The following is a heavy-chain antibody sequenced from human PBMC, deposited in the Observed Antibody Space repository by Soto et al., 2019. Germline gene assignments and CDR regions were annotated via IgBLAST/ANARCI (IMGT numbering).Heavy chain of an antibody. Sequence: SETLSLTCAVYGGSFSGYYWSWIRQPPGKGLEWIGEINHSGSTNYNPSLKSRVTISVDTSRNQFSLKLSSVTAADTAVYYCARAYYSSGWYRYYYYGMDVWGQGTTVTVSS. CDR2: INHSGST. CDR1: GGSFSGYY. J-gene: IGHJ6*02. CDR3: ARAYYSSGWYRYYYYGMDV. D-gene: IGHD6-19*01. V-gene: IGHV4-34*01.